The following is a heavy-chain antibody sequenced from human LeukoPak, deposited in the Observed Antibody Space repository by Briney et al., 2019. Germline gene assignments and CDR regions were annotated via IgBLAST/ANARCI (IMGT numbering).Heavy chain of an antibody. V-gene: IGHV3-48*03. D-gene: IGHD2-15*01. Sequence: GGSLRLSCADSGDTFSSYEMNWVRQAPGKGLEWVSYISSSGSTIYYADSVKGRFTISRDNAKNSLYLQMNSLRAEDTAVYYCARVGYCSGGSCWDLDYWGQGTLVTVSA. J-gene: IGHJ4*02. CDR3: ARVGYCSGGSCWDLDY. CDR1: GDTFSSYE. CDR2: ISSSGSTI.